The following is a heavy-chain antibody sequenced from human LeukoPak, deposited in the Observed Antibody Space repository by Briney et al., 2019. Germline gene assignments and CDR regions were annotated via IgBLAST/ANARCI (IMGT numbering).Heavy chain of an antibody. Sequence: ASVKVSCKASAYTFTGYYMHWVRHAPGQGLEWMGRINPNSGGTKYAQKFQGRVTMTRDTSISTAYMELSRLRSDDTAVYYCASRYYYDSSGYYLDDYWGQGTLVTVSS. D-gene: IGHD3-22*01. J-gene: IGHJ4*02. CDR1: AYTFTGYY. CDR3: ASRYYYDSSGYYLDDY. V-gene: IGHV1-2*06. CDR2: INPNSGGT.